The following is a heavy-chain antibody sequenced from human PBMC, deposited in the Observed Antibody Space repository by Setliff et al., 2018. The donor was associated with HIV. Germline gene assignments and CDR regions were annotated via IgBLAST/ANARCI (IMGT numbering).Heavy chain of an antibody. J-gene: IGHJ4*02. CDR1: GFTFSSYA. CDR2: VSYGGTNT. D-gene: IGHD2-21*01. V-gene: IGHV3-30*04. CDR3: ARVRYCGSPSCRKEFDF. Sequence: LRLSCAASGFTFSSYAMHWVRQAPGKGLEWVAVVSYGGTNTYYADPVKGRFIISRDDSESTLFLQMNSLRVDDTAVYYCARVRYCGSPSCRKEFDFWGQGTLVTVSS.